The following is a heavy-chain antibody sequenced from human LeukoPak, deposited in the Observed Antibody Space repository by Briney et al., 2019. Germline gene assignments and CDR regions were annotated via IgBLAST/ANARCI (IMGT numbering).Heavy chain of an antibody. CDR3: AAVGRVTMVRGVIIIPQ. J-gene: IGHJ4*02. D-gene: IGHD3-10*01. CDR2: FDPEDGET. V-gene: IGHV1-24*01. Sequence: GASVKVSCKVSGYTLTELSMHWVRQAPGKGLEWMGGFDPEDGETIYAQKFQGRVTMTEDTSTDTAYMELSSLRSEDTAVYYCAAVGRVTMVRGVIIIPQWGQGTLVTVSS. CDR1: GYTLTELS.